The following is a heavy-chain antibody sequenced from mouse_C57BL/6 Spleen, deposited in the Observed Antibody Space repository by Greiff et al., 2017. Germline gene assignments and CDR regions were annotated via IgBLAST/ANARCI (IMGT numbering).Heavy chain of an antibody. D-gene: IGHD1-1*01. V-gene: IGHV1-82*01. CDR2: IYPGDGDT. CDR3: ARTSLYGSSPAMDY. J-gene: IGHJ4*01. Sequence: QVQLQQTGPELVKPGASVKISCKASGYAFSSSWMNWVKQRPGKGLEWIGRIYPGDGDTNYNGKFKGKATLTADKSSSTAYMQLSSLTSEDSAVYFCARTSLYGSSPAMDYWGQGTSVTVSS. CDR1: GYAFSSSW.